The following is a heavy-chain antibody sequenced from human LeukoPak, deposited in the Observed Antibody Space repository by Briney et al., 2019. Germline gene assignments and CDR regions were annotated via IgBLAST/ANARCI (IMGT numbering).Heavy chain of an antibody. J-gene: IGHJ3*02. D-gene: IGHD6-6*01. CDR3: ARDLMADRLWGDAFNI. CDR2: MSYDGNNI. Sequence: PGRSLRLSCGGSGFPFSSFTMHWVRQAPGKGLEWVAVMSYDGNNIYYADSVKGRFTISRDNPKNTLYLQMNTLTTEDTALYYCARDLMADRLWGDAFNIWGQGTMVTVPA. V-gene: IGHV3-30-3*01. CDR1: GFPFSSFT.